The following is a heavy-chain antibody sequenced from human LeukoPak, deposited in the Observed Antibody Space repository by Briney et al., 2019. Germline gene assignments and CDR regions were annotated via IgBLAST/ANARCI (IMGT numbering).Heavy chain of an antibody. Sequence: GASVTVSFKASGYTFTSYGISWVRQAPGQGLEWMGWISAYNGNTNYAQKLQGRVNMTTDTSTSTAYMELRSLRSDDTAVYYCARDRRRKQLVRAYYYYGMDVWGKGTTVTVSS. CDR2: ISAYNGNT. CDR1: GYTFTSYG. D-gene: IGHD6-13*01. CDR3: ARDRRRKQLVRAYYYYGMDV. J-gene: IGHJ6*04. V-gene: IGHV1-18*04.